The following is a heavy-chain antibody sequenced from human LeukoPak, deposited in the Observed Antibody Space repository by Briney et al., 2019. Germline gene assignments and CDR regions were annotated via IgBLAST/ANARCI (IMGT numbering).Heavy chain of an antibody. CDR2: IIPIFGTA. J-gene: IGHJ6*02. D-gene: IGHD5-18*01. CDR3: ASWAMDDVEDYYYYGMDV. V-gene: IGHV1-69*13. CDR1: GGTFSSYA. Sequence: ASVNVSCKASGGTFSSYAISWVRQAPGQGLEWMGGIIPIFGTANYAQKFQGRVTITADESTSTAYMELSSLRSEDTAVYYCASWAMDDVEDYYYYGMDVWGQGTTVTVSS.